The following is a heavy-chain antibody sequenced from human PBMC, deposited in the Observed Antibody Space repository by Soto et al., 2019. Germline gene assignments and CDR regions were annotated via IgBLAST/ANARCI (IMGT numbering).Heavy chain of an antibody. CDR3: ARELPGPQQLVPAHGMDV. D-gene: IGHD6-13*01. V-gene: IGHV3-30-3*01. J-gene: IGHJ6*02. CDR1: GFTFSSYA. Sequence: GGSLRLSCAASGFTFSSYAMHWVRQAPGKGLEWVAVISYDGSNKYYADSVKGRFTISRDNSKNTPYLQMNSLRAEDTAVYYCARELPGPQQLVPAHGMDVWGQGTTVTVSS. CDR2: ISYDGSNK.